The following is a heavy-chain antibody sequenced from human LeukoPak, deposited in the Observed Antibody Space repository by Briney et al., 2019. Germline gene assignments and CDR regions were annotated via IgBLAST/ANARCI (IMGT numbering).Heavy chain of an antibody. D-gene: IGHD2-2*02. Sequence: SQTLSLTCTVSGGSISSGSYDWSWIRQPAGKGLEWIGRIYTSGSTNYNPFLKSRVAISVDTSKNQFSLKLSSVTAADTAVYYCAREHCSSTSCYTNEGFDYWGQGTLVTVSS. CDR2: IYTSGST. CDR3: AREHCSSTSCYTNEGFDY. J-gene: IGHJ4*02. V-gene: IGHV4-61*02. CDR1: GGSISSGSYD.